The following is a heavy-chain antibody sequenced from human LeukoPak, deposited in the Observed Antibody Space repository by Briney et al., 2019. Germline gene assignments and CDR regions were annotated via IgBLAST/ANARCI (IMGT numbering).Heavy chain of an antibody. D-gene: IGHD5-12*01. CDR3: ARGKGYSGYAYYYGMDV. J-gene: IGHJ6*02. V-gene: IGHV1-69*13. CDR1: GGTFSSYA. Sequence: SVNVSCTASGGTFSSYAISWVRQAPGQGLEWMGGIIPIFGTANYAQKFQGRVTITADESTSTAYMELSSLRSEDTAVYYCARGKGYSGYAYYYGMDVWGQGTTVTVSS. CDR2: IIPIFGTA.